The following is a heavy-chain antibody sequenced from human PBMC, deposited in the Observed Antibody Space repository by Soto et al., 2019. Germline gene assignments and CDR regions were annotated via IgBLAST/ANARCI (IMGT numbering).Heavy chain of an antibody. Sequence: GGSLRLSCAASGFTFSSYALHWVRQAPGKGLEWVAVISYDGNNKYYADSVKGRFTISRDDSKNALYLQMNSLRAEDTAVYYCARDLDRQTVTTWNLDYWGQGTLVTVSS. V-gene: IGHV3-30-3*01. CDR1: GFTFSSYA. D-gene: IGHD4-4*01. CDR2: ISYDGNNK. J-gene: IGHJ4*02. CDR3: ARDLDRQTVTTWNLDY.